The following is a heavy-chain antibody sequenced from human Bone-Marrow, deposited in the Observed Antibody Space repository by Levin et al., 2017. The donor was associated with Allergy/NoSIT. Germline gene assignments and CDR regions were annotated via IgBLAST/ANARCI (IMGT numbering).Heavy chain of an antibody. D-gene: IGHD5-12*01. J-gene: IGHJ3*02. Sequence: VASVKVSCKASGDIFTSYYMHWVRQAPGQGLEWMGIINPNDGSTSYAQKFQGRVIMTRDTSTSTVYMDLSSLRSEDTAVYYCARYSGYDETFDIWGQGTMVTVSS. CDR3: ARYSGYDETFDI. CDR1: GDIFTSYY. V-gene: IGHV1-46*01. CDR2: INPNDGST.